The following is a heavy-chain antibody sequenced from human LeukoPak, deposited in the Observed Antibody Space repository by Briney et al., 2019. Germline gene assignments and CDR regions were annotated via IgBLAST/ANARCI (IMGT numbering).Heavy chain of an antibody. Sequence: SQTLSLTCAISGDSVSSNSATWNWIRQSPSRGLEWLGRTYYKSKWYNDYAVSVKSRITINSDTSTNQFSLQLNSVTPEDTAVYYCARVSSPWSPRDAFDIWGQGTMVTVSS. J-gene: IGHJ3*02. CDR1: GDSVSSNSAT. CDR2: TYYKSKWYN. D-gene: IGHD1-26*01. V-gene: IGHV6-1*01. CDR3: ARVSSPWSPRDAFDI.